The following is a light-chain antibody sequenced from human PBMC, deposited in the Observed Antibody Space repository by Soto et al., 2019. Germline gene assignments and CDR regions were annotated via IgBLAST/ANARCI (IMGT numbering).Light chain of an antibody. CDR3: QQYNSYS. J-gene: IGKJ1*01. CDR2: HAS. V-gene: IGKV1-5*01. Sequence: IQITQSPSTLPASVVDSVTITCRASQSISDCLAWYQQTPGTAPKVLINHASSLQSGVPSRFSGSGSGTEFTLTISSLQPDDFATYYCQQYNSYSFGQGTKVDIK. CDR1: QSISDC.